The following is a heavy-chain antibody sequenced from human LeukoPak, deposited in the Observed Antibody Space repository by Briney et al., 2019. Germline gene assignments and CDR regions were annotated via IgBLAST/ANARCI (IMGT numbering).Heavy chain of an antibody. D-gene: IGHD2-15*01. J-gene: IGHJ5*02. CDR2: INHSGST. V-gene: IGHV4-34*01. CDR3: ARGPEPDCSGGGCYFQYNWFDP. CDR1: GGSFSGYY. Sequence: PSETLSLTCAVYGGSFSGYYWNWIRQPPGKGLEWIGEINHSGSTNYNPSLKSRVTISVDTSKNQFSLKLSSVTAADTAVYYCARGPEPDCSGGGCYFQYNWFDPWGQGTLVTVSS.